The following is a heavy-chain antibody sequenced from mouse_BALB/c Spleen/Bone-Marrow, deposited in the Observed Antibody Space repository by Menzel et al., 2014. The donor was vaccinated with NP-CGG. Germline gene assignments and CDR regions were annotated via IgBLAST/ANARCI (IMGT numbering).Heavy chain of an antibody. Sequence: VKLVESGGALVKPGGSLKLSCAASGFTFSSYGMSWVRQTPDKRLEWVATISSGGSYTYYPDSVKGRFTISRDNAKNTLYLQMSSLKSEDTAMYYCARIYYGNYVNYWGQGTTLTVSS. D-gene: IGHD2-1*01. CDR2: ISSGGSYT. J-gene: IGHJ2*01. V-gene: IGHV5-6*02. CDR3: ARIYYGNYVNY. CDR1: GFTFSSYG.